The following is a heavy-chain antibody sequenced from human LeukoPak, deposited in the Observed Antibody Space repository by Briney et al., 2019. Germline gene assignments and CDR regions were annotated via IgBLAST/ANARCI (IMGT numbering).Heavy chain of an antibody. CDR2: ISYDGSNK. J-gene: IGHJ6*02. Sequence: GGSLRLSCAASGFTFSSYATHWVRQAPGKGLEWVAVISYDGSNKYYADSVKGRFTISRGNSKNTLYLQMNSLRAEDTAVYYCARGGDYDILTGYLSVGYYGMDVWGQGTTVTVSS. V-gene: IGHV3-30-3*01. CDR3: ARGGDYDILTGYLSVGYYGMDV. D-gene: IGHD3-9*01. CDR1: GFTFSSYA.